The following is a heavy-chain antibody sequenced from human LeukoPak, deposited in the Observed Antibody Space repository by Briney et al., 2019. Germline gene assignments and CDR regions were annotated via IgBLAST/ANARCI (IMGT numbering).Heavy chain of an antibody. V-gene: IGHV1-18*01. Sequence: ASVKVSCKASGYTFTSYGISWVRQAPGQGLEWMGWISAYNGNTNYAQKLQGRVTMTTDTSTSTAYMELSDLRSDDTAVYYCARGGVKYCSGGSCYSDYWGQGTLVTVSS. CDR1: GYTFTSYG. J-gene: IGHJ4*02. D-gene: IGHD2-15*01. CDR2: ISAYNGNT. CDR3: ARGGVKYCSGGSCYSDY.